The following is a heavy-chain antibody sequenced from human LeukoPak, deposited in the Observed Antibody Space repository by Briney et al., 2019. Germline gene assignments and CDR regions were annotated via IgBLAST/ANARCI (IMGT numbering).Heavy chain of an antibody. V-gene: IGHV1-69*05. Sequence: ASVKVSCKASGGTFSGYAISWLRQAPGQGLEWIGGIIPIFGTANYAQKFQGRVTITTDESTSTAYMELSSLRSEDTAVYYCARGVVVVPVGQLHMDVWGKGTTVTVSS. CDR3: ARGVVVVPVGQLHMDV. CDR1: GGTFSGYA. D-gene: IGHD2-2*01. CDR2: IIPIFGTA. J-gene: IGHJ6*03.